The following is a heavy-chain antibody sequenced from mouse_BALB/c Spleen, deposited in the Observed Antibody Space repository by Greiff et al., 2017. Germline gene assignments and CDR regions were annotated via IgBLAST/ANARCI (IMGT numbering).Heavy chain of an antibody. J-gene: IGHJ3*01. Sequence: EVQLVESGGGLVKPGGSLKLSCAASGFTFSSYTMSWVRQTPEKRLEWVATISSGGSYTYYPDSVKGRFTISRDNAKNTLYLQMSSLKSEDTAMYYCTRDGRCDGGAFAYWGQGTLVTVSA. D-gene: IGHD4-1*01. CDR2: ISSGGSYT. CDR3: TRDGRCDGGAFAY. V-gene: IGHV5-6-4*01. CDR1: GFTFSSYT.